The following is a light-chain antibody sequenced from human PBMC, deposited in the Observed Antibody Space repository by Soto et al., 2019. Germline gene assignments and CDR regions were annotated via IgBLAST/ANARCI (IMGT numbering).Light chain of an antibody. J-gene: IGLJ1*01. V-gene: IGLV1-51*01. CDR1: SSNIGGNS. Sequence: QSVMTQPPSVSAAPGQKVTISCSGSSSNIGGNSVSWYQQLPGTAPKLLIYDDNKRPSGIPDRFSGSESGTSATLGITGFQTGDEADYYCRSWDSSLSAYVFGTGTKLTVL. CDR2: DDN. CDR3: RSWDSSLSAYV.